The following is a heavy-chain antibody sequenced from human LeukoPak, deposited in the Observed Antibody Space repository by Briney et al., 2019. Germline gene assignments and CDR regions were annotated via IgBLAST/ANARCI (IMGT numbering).Heavy chain of an antibody. CDR1: GYTLTELS. V-gene: IGHV1-24*01. CDR2: FDPEDGET. D-gene: IGHD3-22*01. CDR3: AREPPGDYYDSSGYTFDY. J-gene: IGHJ4*02. Sequence: ASVKVSCKVSGYTLTELSMHWVRQAPGKGLEWMGGFDPEDGETIYAQKFQGRVTMTEDTSTDTAYMELSSLRSEDTAVYYCAREPPGDYYDSSGYTFDYWGQGTLVTVSS.